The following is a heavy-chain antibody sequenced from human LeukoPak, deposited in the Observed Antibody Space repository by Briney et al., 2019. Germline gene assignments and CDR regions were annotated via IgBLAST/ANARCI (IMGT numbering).Heavy chain of an antibody. CDR1: GFTFSSYA. V-gene: IGHV3-30-3*01. D-gene: IGHD6-19*01. Sequence: GGSLRLSCAASGFTFSSYAMHWVRQAPGKGLEWVAVISYDGSNKYYADSVKGRFTISRDNSKNTLYLQMNSLRAEDTAVYYCARERESTWLVRDGMDVWGQGTTVTVSS. J-gene: IGHJ6*02. CDR3: ARERESTWLVRDGMDV. CDR2: ISYDGSNK.